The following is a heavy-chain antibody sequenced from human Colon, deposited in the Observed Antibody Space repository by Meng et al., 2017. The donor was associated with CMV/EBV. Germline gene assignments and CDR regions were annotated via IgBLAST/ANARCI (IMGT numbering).Heavy chain of an antibody. CDR3: ARAKNVIPELFDS. CDR1: GDSSGSYY. V-gene: IGHV4-59*01. Sequence: SETLSLTCSVSGDSSGSYYWSWIRQPPGKGLEWIGYVSYTGSATYNPALESRVTISIITPESQFSLKLSSVTAADSAVYYCARAKNVIPELFDSWGQGTLVTVSS. J-gene: IGHJ4*02. CDR2: VSYTGSA. D-gene: IGHD2/OR15-2a*01.